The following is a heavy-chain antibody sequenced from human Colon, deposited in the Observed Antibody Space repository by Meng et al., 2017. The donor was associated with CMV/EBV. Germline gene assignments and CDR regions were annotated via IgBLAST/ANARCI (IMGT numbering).Heavy chain of an antibody. CDR1: GHTFTGYY. Sequence: KASGHTFTGYYLHWVRQAPGQGLEWIGRISPNSGGTNYAQKFQGRFTMTRDTSISMAYMDLSGLTSDDTAVYYCASYGSGTYSIFDNWGQGTLVTVSS. CDR2: ISPNSGGT. CDR3: ASYGSGTYSIFDN. V-gene: IGHV1-2*06. J-gene: IGHJ4*02. D-gene: IGHD3-10*01.